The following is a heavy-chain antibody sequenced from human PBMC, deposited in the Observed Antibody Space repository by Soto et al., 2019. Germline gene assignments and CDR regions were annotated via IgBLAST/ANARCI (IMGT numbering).Heavy chain of an antibody. CDR2: VHYYGGT. CDR3: TKNSAHALDY. V-gene: IGHV4-4*02. J-gene: IGHJ4*02. Sequence: TWSLSCSFSGGSVSKDNRWSWVRQSPGKGLEWIGEVHYYGGTNYNPSLESRATISVDTSRNEFSLRLTSVTAADTAMYYCTKNSAHALDYWGQG. CDR1: GGSVSKDNR.